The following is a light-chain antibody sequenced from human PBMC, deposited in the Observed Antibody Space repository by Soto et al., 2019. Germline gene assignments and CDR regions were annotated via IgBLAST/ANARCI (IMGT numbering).Light chain of an antibody. CDR2: GAS. CDR3: QKYNNWPRAT. V-gene: IGKV3-15*01. CDR1: QSVSSSY. Sequence: EIVLTQSPGTLSLSPGERATLSCRASQSVSSSYLAWYQQKPGQAPRLLIYGASSRATGFPARFSGSGSGTEFNLTISRLQSEDFGVYYCQKYNNWPRATFGGGTKVDI. J-gene: IGKJ4*01.